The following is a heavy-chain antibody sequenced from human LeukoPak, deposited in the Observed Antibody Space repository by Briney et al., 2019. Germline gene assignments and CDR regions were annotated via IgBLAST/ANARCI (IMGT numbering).Heavy chain of an antibody. CDR3: SRENGAFSPFGY. V-gene: IGHV4-4*02. J-gene: IGHJ4*02. D-gene: IGHD2-8*01. CDR1: GGSMSNTNW. CDR2: ISLTGLT. Sequence: ASETLSLTCGVSGGSMSNTNWWSWVRQPPGQGLEWIGEISLTGLTHYNPSLESRVTVSLDKSKNHLSLNLTSVTAADTAVYYCSRENGAFSPFGYWGQGTLVTVLS.